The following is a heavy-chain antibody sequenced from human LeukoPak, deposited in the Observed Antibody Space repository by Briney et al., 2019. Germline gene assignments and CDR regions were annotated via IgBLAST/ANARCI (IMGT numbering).Heavy chain of an antibody. CDR1: GYSFIGYY. J-gene: IGHJ4*02. CDR2: INPNSGGT. D-gene: IGHD5-12*01. Sequence: ASVKVSCKASGYSFIGYYMHWVRQAPGQGLEWMGWINPNSGGTNYAQKFQGRVTMTRDTSISTAHMEVSRLTSDDTAVFYCAREGSGYPYWGQGTLVTVSS. CDR3: AREGSGYPY. V-gene: IGHV1-2*02.